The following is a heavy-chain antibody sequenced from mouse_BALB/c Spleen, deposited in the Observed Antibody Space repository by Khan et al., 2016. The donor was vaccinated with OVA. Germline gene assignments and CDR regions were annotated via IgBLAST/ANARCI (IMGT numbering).Heavy chain of an antibody. CDR1: GYSFITYW. Sequence: QVQLKESGAELAKPGASLKMSCTASGYSFITYWIHWVKQRPGQGLEWIGYIDPSTGYAEYNQKFTDKATLTADKSSSTAYMQRTSLTSEDSAVYYCARRGLNGIFVYWGQGTLVTVSA. CDR2: IDPSTGYA. J-gene: IGHJ3*01. CDR3: ARRGLNGIFVY. V-gene: IGHV1-7*01. D-gene: IGHD1-3*01.